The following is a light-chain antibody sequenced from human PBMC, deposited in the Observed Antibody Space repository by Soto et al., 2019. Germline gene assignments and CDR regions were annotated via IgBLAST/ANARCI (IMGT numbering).Light chain of an antibody. CDR2: DAS. J-gene: IGKJ1*01. CDR1: QGIGLK. Sequence: EIVMTQSPATLSVSPGERVTLSCRASQGIGLKLAWYQHKPGQAPRLLFYDASTRDTGLPDRFSGSGAGTLFTLSIRSVQSEDFAIYYLQHYNDWPTFGQGTKVEIK. CDR3: QHYNDWPT. V-gene: IGKV3D-15*01.